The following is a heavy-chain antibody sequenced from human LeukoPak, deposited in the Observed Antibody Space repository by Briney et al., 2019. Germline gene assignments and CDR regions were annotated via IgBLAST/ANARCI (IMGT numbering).Heavy chain of an antibody. V-gene: IGHV4-39*01. D-gene: IGHD6-19*01. J-gene: IGHJ4*02. CDR1: GGSISGTNNY. CDR2: IHSGGST. Sequence: SETLSLTCTVSGGSISGTNNYWGWIRQPPGKGLEWIGSIHSGGSTYHNPSLMSRVTLSVDASKNQSSLKLSSATAADSAVYYCVKHEQWVVRDYWGQGTLVTVSS. CDR3: VKHEQWVVRDY.